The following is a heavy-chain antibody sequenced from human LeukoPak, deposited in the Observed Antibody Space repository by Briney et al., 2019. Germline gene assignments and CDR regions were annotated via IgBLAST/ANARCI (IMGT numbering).Heavy chain of an antibody. V-gene: IGHV1-2*02. Sequence: WASVKVSCKASGYTFTGYYMHWVRQAPGQGLEWVGWINPNSGGTNYAQKFQGRVTMTRDTSISTAYMELSRLRSDDTAVYYCARDLSMVRGVMYAFDIWGQGTMVTVSS. J-gene: IGHJ3*02. CDR3: ARDLSMVRGVMYAFDI. D-gene: IGHD3-10*01. CDR1: GYTFTGYY. CDR2: INPNSGGT.